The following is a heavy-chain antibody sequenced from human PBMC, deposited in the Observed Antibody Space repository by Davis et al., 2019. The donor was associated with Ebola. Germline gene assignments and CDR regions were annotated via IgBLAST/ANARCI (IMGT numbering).Heavy chain of an antibody. CDR1: GFTFSSYG. CDR3: ARRIKGDGRGGVDV. CDR2: IGGFSDHI. D-gene: IGHD2-15*01. V-gene: IGHV3-48*02. J-gene: IGHJ6*02. Sequence: PGGSLRLSCAASGFTFSSYGMHWFRQAPGKGLEWLSYIGGFSDHINYEDSLEGRFTISRDNAKDSLSLNMNALRQDDTAVYYCARRIKGDGRGGVDVWGQGTSVTVSS.